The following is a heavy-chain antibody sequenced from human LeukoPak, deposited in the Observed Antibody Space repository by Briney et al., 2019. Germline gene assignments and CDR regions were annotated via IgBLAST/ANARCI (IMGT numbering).Heavy chain of an antibody. D-gene: IGHD6-19*01. Sequence: PGGSLRLSCAASGFTFSSYAMHWVRQAPGKGLEYVSAISSNGGSTYYANSVKGRFTISRDNSKNTLYLQMGSLRAEDMAVYYCTRVRDSSGWYLFDYWGQGTLVTVSS. CDR2: ISSNGGST. CDR1: GFTFSSYA. CDR3: TRVRDSSGWYLFDY. V-gene: IGHV3-64*01. J-gene: IGHJ4*02.